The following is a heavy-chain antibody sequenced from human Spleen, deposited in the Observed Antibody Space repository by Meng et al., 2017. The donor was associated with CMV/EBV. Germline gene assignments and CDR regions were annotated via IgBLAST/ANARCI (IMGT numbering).Heavy chain of an antibody. CDR1: GGSISSSSSY. CDR3: ARVKKSNHGYYFDY. D-gene: IGHD1-14*01. Sequence: SETLSLTCTVSGGSISSSSSYWGWIRQPPGRGLEWIGTIYYSGSTYYNPSLKSRVTKSVDTSKNQFSLKLSSVTAADTAVYYCARVKKSNHGYYFDYWGQGTLVTVSS. V-gene: IGHV4-39*01. J-gene: IGHJ4*02. CDR2: IYYSGST.